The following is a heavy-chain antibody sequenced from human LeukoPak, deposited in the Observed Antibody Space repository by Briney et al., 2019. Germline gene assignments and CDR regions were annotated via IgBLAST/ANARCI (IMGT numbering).Heavy chain of an antibody. CDR2: MNPNSGHT. D-gene: IGHD6-19*01. CDR1: GYTFTSYD. J-gene: IGHJ5*02. V-gene: IGHV1-8*01. CDR3: ARGQEQWLVRSWFDP. Sequence: ASVKVSCKASGYTFTSYDINWVRQAPGQGLEWMGWMNPNSGHTGYAQKFQGRVTMTRNTSISTAYMELSSLRSEDTAVYYCARGQEQWLVRSWFDPWGQGTLVTVSS.